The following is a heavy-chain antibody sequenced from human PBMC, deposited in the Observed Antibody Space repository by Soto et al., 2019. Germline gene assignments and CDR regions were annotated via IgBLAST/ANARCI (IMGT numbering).Heavy chain of an antibody. V-gene: IGHV2-5*02. J-gene: IGHJ1*01. Sequence: QITLKESGPTLVKPTQTLTLTCTFSGFSPSTSGLGVAWIRQPPGKALEWLTLIYWDDDKRYSPSLKSRLIIAKDPSKNQVVFTVTDVDPVDTGTYYCAYTPEGASRIRGTGRYFQHWGQGTLVIVSS. D-gene: IGHD2-15*01. CDR2: IYWDDDK. CDR3: AYTPEGASRIRGTGRYFQH. CDR1: GFSPSTSGLG.